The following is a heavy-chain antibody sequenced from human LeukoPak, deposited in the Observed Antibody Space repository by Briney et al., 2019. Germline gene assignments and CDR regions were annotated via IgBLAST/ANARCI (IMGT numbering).Heavy chain of an antibody. V-gene: IGHV4-39*07. CDR1: GGSISSSSYY. CDR3: ARDRLSGSYYEAFDY. Sequence: PSETLSLTCTVSGGSISSSSYYWGWIRQPPGKGLEWLGSIYYSGSTYYNPSLKSRVTISVDTSKNQFSLKLSSVTAADTAVYYCARDRLSGSYYEAFDYWGQGTLVTVSS. CDR2: IYYSGST. D-gene: IGHD1-26*01. J-gene: IGHJ4*02.